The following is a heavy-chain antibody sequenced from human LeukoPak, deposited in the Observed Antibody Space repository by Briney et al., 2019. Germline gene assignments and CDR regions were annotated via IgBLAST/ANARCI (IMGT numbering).Heavy chain of an antibody. Sequence: ASVKVSCKASGYTFTSYGISWVRQAPGQGLEWMGWISAYNGNTNYAQKLQGRVTMTTDTSTSTAYMELRSLRSDDTAVYYCARWLPAAIPAGAFDIWGQGTMVTVSS. J-gene: IGHJ3*02. D-gene: IGHD2-2*02. CDR3: ARWLPAAIPAGAFDI. CDR1: GYTFTSYG. V-gene: IGHV1-18*01. CDR2: ISAYNGNT.